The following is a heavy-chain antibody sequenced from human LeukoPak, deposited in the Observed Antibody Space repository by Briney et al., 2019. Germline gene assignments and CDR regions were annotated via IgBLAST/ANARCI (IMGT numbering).Heavy chain of an antibody. CDR3: VKGRISEDGLDF. J-gene: IGHJ4*02. D-gene: IGHD6-13*01. V-gene: IGHV3-23*01. Sequence: GGSLRLSCAASGFTFSRSAMTWVRQTPGKGLDWVSSISSSGNTYYSDSVKGRFTISRDNSKNMLYLQMNSLRAEDTAVYYCVKGRISEDGLDFWGQGTLVTVSS. CDR1: GFTFSRSA. CDR2: ISSSGNT.